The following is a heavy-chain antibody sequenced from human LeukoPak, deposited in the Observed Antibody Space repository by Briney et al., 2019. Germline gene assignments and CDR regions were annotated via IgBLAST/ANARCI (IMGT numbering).Heavy chain of an antibody. V-gene: IGHV3-13*01. Sequence: GGSLRLSCAASGFTFSSYDMPWVRQATGKGLEWVSAIGTAGDTYYPGSVKGRFTISRENAKNSLYLQMNSLRAGDTAVYYCARELLPDGMDVWGQGTTVTVSS. CDR1: GFTFSSYD. D-gene: IGHD2-15*01. CDR3: ARELLPDGMDV. CDR2: IGTAGDT. J-gene: IGHJ6*02.